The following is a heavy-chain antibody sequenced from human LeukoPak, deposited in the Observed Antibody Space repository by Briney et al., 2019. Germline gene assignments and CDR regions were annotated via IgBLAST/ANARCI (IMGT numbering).Heavy chain of an antibody. D-gene: IGHD3-22*01. J-gene: IGHJ3*02. CDR3: ARPADYYDSSGYSAFDI. CDR1: GGSISSYY. Sequence: SETLSLTCTVSGGSISSYYWSWIRQPPGKGLEWIGYIYYSGSTNYNPPLKSRVTISVDTSKNQFSLKLSSVTAADTAVYYCARPADYYDSSGYSAFDIWGQGTMVTVSS. V-gene: IGHV4-59*01. CDR2: IYYSGST.